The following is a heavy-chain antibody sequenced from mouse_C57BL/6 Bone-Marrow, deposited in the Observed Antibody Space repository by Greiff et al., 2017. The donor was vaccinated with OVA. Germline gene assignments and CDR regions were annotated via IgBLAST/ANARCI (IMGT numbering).Heavy chain of an antibody. Sequence: QQSGPELVKPGASVKISCKASGYSFTGYYMHWVKQSSEKSLEWIGEINPSTGGTSYNQKFKGKATLTVDKSSSTAYMQLKSLTSEDSAVYYCASQLRLTWFAYWGQGTLVTVSA. CDR3: ASQLRLTWFAY. D-gene: IGHD3-2*02. J-gene: IGHJ3*01. CDR2: INPSTGGT. CDR1: GYSFTGYY. V-gene: IGHV1-43*01.